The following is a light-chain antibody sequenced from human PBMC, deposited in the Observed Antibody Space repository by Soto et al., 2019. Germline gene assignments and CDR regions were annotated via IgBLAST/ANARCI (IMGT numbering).Light chain of an antibody. Sequence: EIVLTQSPGTLSLSPGERATLSCSASQSVSNTYLAWYQQKPGQAPRLLIYDAASRATGIPDRFSGSGSGTDFTLTISRLEPEDFAVYYCQQYGRSPGLFTFGHGTKVDIK. V-gene: IGKV3-20*01. CDR2: DAA. CDR3: QQYGRSPGLFT. J-gene: IGKJ3*01. CDR1: QSVSNTY.